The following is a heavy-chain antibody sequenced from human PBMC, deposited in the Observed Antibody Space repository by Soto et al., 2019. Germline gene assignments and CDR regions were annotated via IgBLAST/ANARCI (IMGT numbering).Heavy chain of an antibody. CDR1: GDSVSSDITS. CDR2: TYYRSKWFH. Sequence: QGQLQQSGPGQVKPSQTLSLTCAISGDSVSSDITSWNWIRQSPSRGLEWLGRTYYRSKWFHDYAASVKSRITINPDTSKNQFSLELNSMTPEDTAVYYCARGNALDVWGQGTVVTVSS. J-gene: IGHJ3*01. V-gene: IGHV6-1*01. CDR3: ARGNALDV. D-gene: IGHD3-10*01.